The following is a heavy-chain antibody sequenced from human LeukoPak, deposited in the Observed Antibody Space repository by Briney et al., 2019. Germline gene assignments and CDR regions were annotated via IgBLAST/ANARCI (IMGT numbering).Heavy chain of an antibody. CDR3: ARALLWFGESSSDAFDI. D-gene: IGHD3-10*01. J-gene: IGHJ3*02. CDR2: ISSSSSYI. Sequence: ETLSLTCAVYGGSFSGYYWSWIRQPPGKGLEWVSSISSSSSYIYYADSVKGRFTISRDNAKNSLYLQMNSLRAEDTAVYYCARALLWFGESSSDAFDIWGQGTMVTVSS. CDR1: GGSFSGYY. V-gene: IGHV3-21*01.